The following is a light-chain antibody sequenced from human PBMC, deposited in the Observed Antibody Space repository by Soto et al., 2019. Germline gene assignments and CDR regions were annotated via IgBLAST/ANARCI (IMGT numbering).Light chain of an antibody. CDR2: EVS. V-gene: IGLV2-23*02. CDR1: SSDVGSYNL. CDR3: CSSEGSSTHV. Sequence: QSVLTQPASVSGSPGQSITLSCTGTSSDVGSYNLVSWYQQHPGKAPKLMIYEVSKRPSGVSNHFSGSKSGNTASLTISGLQAEDEDDYYCCSSEGSSTHVFGTGTKVTVL. J-gene: IGLJ1*01.